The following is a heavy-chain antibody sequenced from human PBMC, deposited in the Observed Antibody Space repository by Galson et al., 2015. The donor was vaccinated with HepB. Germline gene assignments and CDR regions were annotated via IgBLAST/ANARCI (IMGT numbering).Heavy chain of an antibody. V-gene: IGHV3-48*01. CDR3: AREPNYDISSYYFDY. CDR2: ISSSSSTI. CDR1: GFTFSNYP. J-gene: IGHJ4*02. Sequence: SLRLSCAASGFTFSNYPMNWVRQAPGKGLEWVSYISSSSSTIYYADSVKGRFTIPRDKAKNSLYLQMNSLRAEDTAVYYCAREPNYDISSYYFDYWGQGTLVTVSS. D-gene: IGHD3-22*01.